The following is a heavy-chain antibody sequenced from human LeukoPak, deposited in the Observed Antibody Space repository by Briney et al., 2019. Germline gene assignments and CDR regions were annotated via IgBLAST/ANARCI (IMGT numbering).Heavy chain of an antibody. D-gene: IGHD5-12*01. J-gene: IGHJ5*02. CDR1: GYTLTDHY. CDR2: INPTNGIA. V-gene: IGHV1-2*02. CDR3: AKKGYSNGPDP. Sequence: GASVKVSCKASGYTLTDHYMHWLRQTPGRGLEWMGWINPTNGIAVYGQAFQGRVTMTRDTSISTVYMELTNLRSDDTGVYYCAKKGYSNGPDPWGPGSLVTVSS.